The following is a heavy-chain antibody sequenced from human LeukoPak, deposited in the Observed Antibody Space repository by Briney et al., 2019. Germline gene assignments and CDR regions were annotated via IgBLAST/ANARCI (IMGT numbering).Heavy chain of an antibody. Sequence: GGSLRLSCTASGFTVSSNYMSWARQAPGKGLEWVSVIYRGGSTYYADSVKGRFTISRDNSKNTLYFQMNSLRAEDTAVYYCARDPGYSGYDLWGQGTLVTVSS. CDR1: GFTVSSNY. J-gene: IGHJ4*02. D-gene: IGHD5-12*01. CDR3: ARDPGYSGYDL. V-gene: IGHV3-66*01. CDR2: IYRGGST.